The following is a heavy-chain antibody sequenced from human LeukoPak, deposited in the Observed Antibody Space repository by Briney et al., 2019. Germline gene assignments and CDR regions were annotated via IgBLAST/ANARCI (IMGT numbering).Heavy chain of an antibody. J-gene: IGHJ4*02. V-gene: IGHV4-4*07. CDR1: GGSISSYY. CDR3: ARDSYDSSLGY. CDR2: VYASGST. Sequence: SETLSLTCTVSGGSISSYYWSWIRLPAGKGLEWIGRVYASGSTNYNPSLKSRVTMSVDTSKNQFSLKLNSVTAADTAVYYCARDSYDSSLGYWGQGTLVTVSS. D-gene: IGHD3-22*01.